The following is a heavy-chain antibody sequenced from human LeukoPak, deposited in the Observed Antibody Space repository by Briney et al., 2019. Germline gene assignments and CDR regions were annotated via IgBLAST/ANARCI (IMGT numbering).Heavy chain of an antibody. Sequence: GGSLRLSCAASGFTFDDYAMHWVRQPPGKGLEWVSLITRDGDNTYYTDSVKGRFTTSRDNSENSLYLQMNSPRAEDTALYYCAKGTSSWHEFDYWGQGTLVTVS. CDR1: GFTFDDYA. CDR2: ITRDGDNT. V-gene: IGHV3-43D*03. D-gene: IGHD6-13*01. CDR3: AKGTSSWHEFDY. J-gene: IGHJ4*02.